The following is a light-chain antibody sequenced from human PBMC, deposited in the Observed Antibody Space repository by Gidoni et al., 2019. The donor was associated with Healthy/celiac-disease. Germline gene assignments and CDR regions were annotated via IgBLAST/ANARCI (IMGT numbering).Light chain of an antibody. CDR3: QQLSSSPLT. J-gene: IGKJ3*01. Sequence: DIQLTQSPSFLSASVGDRVTITCRASQGISRYLAWYQQKPGKAPKLLIYAASTLQGGVPSRFSGSGSGTEFTLTISSLQPEDFATYSCQQLSSSPLTFGPGTKVEIK. CDR1: QGISRY. CDR2: AAS. V-gene: IGKV1-9*01.